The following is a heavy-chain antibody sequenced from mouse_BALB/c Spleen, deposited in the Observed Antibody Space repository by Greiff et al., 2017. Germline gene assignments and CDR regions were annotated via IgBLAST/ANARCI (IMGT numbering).Heavy chain of an antibody. J-gene: IGHJ4*01. Sequence: QVQLQQSGPELVKPGASVRISCKASGYTFTSYYIHWVKQRPGQGLEWIGWIYPGNVNTKYNEKFKGKATLTADKSSSTAYMQLSSLTSEDSAVYFCAREGGSYAMDYWGQGTSVTVSS. CDR2: IYPGNVNT. CDR3: AREGGSYAMDY. CDR1: GYTFTSYY. V-gene: IGHV1S56*01.